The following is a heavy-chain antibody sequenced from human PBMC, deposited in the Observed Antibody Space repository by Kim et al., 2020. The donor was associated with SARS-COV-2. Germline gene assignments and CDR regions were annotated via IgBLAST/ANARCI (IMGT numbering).Heavy chain of an antibody. D-gene: IGHD5-18*01. CDR2: FNPSDGTT. CDR3: ARDSLHIEVGPPALKLSGYSYGSWFDP. CDR1: GYTLTSYY. J-gene: IGHJ5*02. V-gene: IGHV1-46*01. Sequence: ASVKVSCKASGYTLTSYYIHWVRQAPGQGLEWMGVFNPSDGTTSSSQKFQGRVTMTRDTSASTVYMELSSLRAEDTAVYYCARDSLHIEVGPPALKLSGYSYGSWFDPWGQGTLVTVSS.